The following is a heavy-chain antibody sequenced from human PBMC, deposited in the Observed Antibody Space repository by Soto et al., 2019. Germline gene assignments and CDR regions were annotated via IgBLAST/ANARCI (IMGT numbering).Heavy chain of an antibody. CDR2: INPNSVGT. D-gene: IGHD3-3*01. J-gene: IGHJ6*02. V-gene: IGHV1-2*02. CDR1: GYTFTGYY. CDR3: ARDLPPRVTIFGVVGDFGMDG. Sequence: ASVKVSCKASGYTFTGYYMHWVRQAPGQGLEWMGWINPNSVGTNYAQKFQGRVTMTRDTSISTAYMELSRLRSDDTAVYYCARDLPPRVTIFGVVGDFGMDGWGQGTTVTVSS.